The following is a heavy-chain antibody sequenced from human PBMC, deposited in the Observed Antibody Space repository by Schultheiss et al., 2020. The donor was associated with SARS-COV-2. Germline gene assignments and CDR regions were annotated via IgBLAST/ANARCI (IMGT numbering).Heavy chain of an antibody. Sequence: GGSLRLSCAASGFTFSSYAMHWVRQAPGKGLEWVAVISYDGSNKYYADSVKGRFTISRDNSKNTLYLQMNSLRAEDTAVYYCARGGYCSSTSCPKAQNWFDPWGLGTLVTVSS. CDR2: ISYDGSNK. D-gene: IGHD2-2*03. V-gene: IGHV3-30*01. CDR3: ARGGYCSSTSCPKAQNWFDP. J-gene: IGHJ5*02. CDR1: GFTFSSYA.